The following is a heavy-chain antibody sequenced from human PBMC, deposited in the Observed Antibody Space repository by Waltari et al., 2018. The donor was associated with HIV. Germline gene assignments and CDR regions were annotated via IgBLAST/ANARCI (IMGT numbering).Heavy chain of an antibody. CDR2: ISWNSGDI. CDR1: GITFDDYA. J-gene: IGHJ6*02. V-gene: IGHV3-9*01. D-gene: IGHD3-3*01. Sequence: EVQLVESGGGSVQPGRSLRLSCTASGITFDDYATPWVRQPPGKGLEWVSGISWNSGDIAYADSVKGRFTISRDNTKNSLFLQMNSVRVEDTALYYCVKDGASTIFGVLNGMDVWGQGTTVTVSS. CDR3: VKDGASTIFGVLNGMDV.